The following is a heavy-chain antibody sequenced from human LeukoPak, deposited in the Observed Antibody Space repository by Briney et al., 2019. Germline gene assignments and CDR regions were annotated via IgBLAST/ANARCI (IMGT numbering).Heavy chain of an antibody. Sequence: SETLSLTCTVSGGSISSYYWSWIRQPPGKGLEWIGYIYYSGSTNYNPSLKSRVTISVDTSKNQFSLKLSSVTAAATAVYYCASSPRGWVRFDPWGQGTLVTVSS. J-gene: IGHJ5*02. CDR2: IYYSGST. D-gene: IGHD3-10*01. V-gene: IGHV4-59*01. CDR3: ASSPRGWVRFDP. CDR1: GGSISSYY.